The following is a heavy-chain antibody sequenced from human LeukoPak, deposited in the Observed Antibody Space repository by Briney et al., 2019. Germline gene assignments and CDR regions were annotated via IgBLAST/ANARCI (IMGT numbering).Heavy chain of an antibody. J-gene: IGHJ6*02. D-gene: IGHD6-13*01. CDR3: ARQIAAAGDYYYGMDV. CDR1: GGSFSGYY. V-gene: IGHV4-59*10. Sequence: SETLSLTCAVYGGSFSGYYWSWIRQPAGKGLEWIGRIYTSGSTNYNPSLKSRVTMSVDTSKNQFSLKLSSVTAADTAVYYCARQIAAAGDYYYGMDVWGQGTTVTVSS. CDR2: IYTSGST.